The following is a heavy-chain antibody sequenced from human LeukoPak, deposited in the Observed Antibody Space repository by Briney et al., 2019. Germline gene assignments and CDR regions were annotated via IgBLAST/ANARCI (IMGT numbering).Heavy chain of an antibody. V-gene: IGHV4-61*02. CDR3: ARGRAHSGSRPPYYYYYYMDV. D-gene: IGHD1-26*01. J-gene: IGHJ6*03. Sequence: SQTLSLTCTVSGGSITSGNYYWSWIRQPAGKGLEWIGRIYTSGSTNYNPSLKSRVTMSVDTSKNQFSLKLSSVTAADTAVYYCARGRAHSGSRPPYYYYYYMDVWGKGTTVTVSS. CDR2: IYTSGST. CDR1: GGSITSGNYY.